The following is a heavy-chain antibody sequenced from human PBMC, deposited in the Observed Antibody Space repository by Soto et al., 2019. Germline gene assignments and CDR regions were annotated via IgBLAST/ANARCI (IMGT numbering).Heavy chain of an antibody. CDR3: VVQQKLPWFNY. CDR1: GYTFTGYW. J-gene: IGHJ4*02. V-gene: IGHV5-51*01. D-gene: IGHD2-2*01. Sequence: PGESLKISCQGSGYTFTGYWIGWVRLMPGKGLEWMGIIYPGDSDTRYSPSFQGQVTISADTSINTAYLQWSSLQASDTAVYYCVVQQKLPWFNYWGQGTRVTVSS. CDR2: IYPGDSDT.